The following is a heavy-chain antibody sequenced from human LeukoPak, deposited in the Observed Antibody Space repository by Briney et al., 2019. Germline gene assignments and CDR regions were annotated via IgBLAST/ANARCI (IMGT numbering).Heavy chain of an antibody. CDR2: IKQDGSEK. D-gene: IGHD6-25*01. Sequence: GGSLRLSCAASGIIITSYWMSWVRQTPGKGLEWVANIKQDGSEKNYVDSVKGRFTISRDNAKNSLYLQMTSLRADDTAVYYCATSDDAAGTSWGQGTLVTVSS. V-gene: IGHV3-7*01. CDR3: ATSDDAAGTS. J-gene: IGHJ5*02. CDR1: GIIITSYW.